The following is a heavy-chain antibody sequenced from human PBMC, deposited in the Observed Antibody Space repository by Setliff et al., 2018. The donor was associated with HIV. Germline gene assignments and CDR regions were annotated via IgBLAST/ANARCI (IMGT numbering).Heavy chain of an antibody. D-gene: IGHD3-22*01. J-gene: IGHJ5*01. V-gene: IGHV4-61*08. CDR2: IYNGGNT. Sequence: NPSETLSLTCTVSGGSISSPGYYWSWIRQHPGKGLEWFGYIYNGGNTNYNPSLESRVSMSLDTSKNQFSLKLTSVTAADTAAYFCARTRYYCDSSDRYWVIDSWGPGTLVTV. CDR3: ARTRYYCDSSDRYWVIDS. CDR1: GGSISSPGYY.